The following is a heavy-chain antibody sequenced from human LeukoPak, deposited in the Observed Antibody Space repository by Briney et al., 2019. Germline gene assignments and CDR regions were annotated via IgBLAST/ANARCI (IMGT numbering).Heavy chain of an antibody. CDR2: ISRSGSTK. Sequence: GGSLRLSCAASGFTFSDYNMRWIRQAPGKGLEWVSSISRSGSTKYYADSVKGRFTISRDNAKNSLFLQMNSLRAEDTAVYYCARRRESPNAFDIWGQGTMVTVSS. CDR3: ARRRESPNAFDI. J-gene: IGHJ3*02. CDR1: GFTFSDYN. V-gene: IGHV3-11*01. D-gene: IGHD3-10*01.